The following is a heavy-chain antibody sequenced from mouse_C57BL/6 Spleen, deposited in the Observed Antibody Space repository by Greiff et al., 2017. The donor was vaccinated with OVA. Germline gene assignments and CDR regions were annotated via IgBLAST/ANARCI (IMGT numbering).Heavy chain of an antibody. CDR2: IRNKANGYTT. J-gene: IGHJ4*01. CDR1: GFTFTDYY. CDR3: ARRAYYSNYSYYYAMDY. V-gene: IGHV7-3*01. D-gene: IGHD2-5*01. Sequence: EVQGVESGGGLVQPGGSLSLSCAASGFTFTDYYMSWVRQPPGKALEWLGFIRNKANGYTTEYSASVKGRFTISRDNSQSILYRQMNALRADDSATYYCARRAYYSNYSYYYAMDYWGQGTSVTVSS.